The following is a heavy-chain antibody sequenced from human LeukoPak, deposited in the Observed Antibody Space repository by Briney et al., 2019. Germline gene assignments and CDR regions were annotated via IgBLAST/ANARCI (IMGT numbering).Heavy chain of an antibody. CDR1: GFTFSSYS. Sequence: GGSLRLSCAASGFTFSSYSMNWVRQAPWKRLEWVSSISSSSSYIYYADSVKGRFTISRDNAKNSLYLQMNSLRAEDTAVYYCARDRGGIAVDWGQGTLVTVSS. CDR3: ARDRGGIAVD. CDR2: ISSSSSYI. V-gene: IGHV3-21*01. J-gene: IGHJ4*02. D-gene: IGHD6-19*01.